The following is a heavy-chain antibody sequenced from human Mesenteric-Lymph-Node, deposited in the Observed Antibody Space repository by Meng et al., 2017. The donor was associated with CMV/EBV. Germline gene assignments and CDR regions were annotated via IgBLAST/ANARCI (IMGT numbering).Heavy chain of an antibody. CDR2: NNNDGRSS. Sequence: VTHAGCVLRPEASRRSSIAVYDFFIRSDWMWCVIRVPGEGVEWFSRNNNNDGRSSSYAYSVNGLFTISRDNDKNTLYLQMNTLRVEDTVEYYCVRGLGESLGWEMGYWGQGTLVTVSS. J-gene: IGHJ4*02. D-gene: IGHD3-10*01. CDR1: DFFIRSDW. V-gene: IGHV3-74*01. CDR3: VRGLGESLGWEMGY.